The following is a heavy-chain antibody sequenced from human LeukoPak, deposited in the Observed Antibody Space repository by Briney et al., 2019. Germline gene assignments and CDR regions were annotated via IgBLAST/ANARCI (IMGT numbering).Heavy chain of an antibody. CDR3: ATYSGAHHKTFDY. D-gene: IGHD1-26*01. CDR1: GFTFSSYS. V-gene: IGHV3-48*01. J-gene: IGHJ4*02. Sequence: GGSLRLSCAASGFTFSSYSMNWVRQAPGKGLEWVSYIRSSSSTIYYADSVKGRFTISTDNAKNSLYLQMNSLRAEDTAVYYCATYSGAHHKTFDYWGQGTLVTVSS. CDR2: IRSSSSTI.